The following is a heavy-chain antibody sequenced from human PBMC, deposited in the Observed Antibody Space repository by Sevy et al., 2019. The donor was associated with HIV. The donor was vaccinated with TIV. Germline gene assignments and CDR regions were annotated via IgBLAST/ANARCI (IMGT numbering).Heavy chain of an antibody. CDR2: IKQDGSVK. CDR1: GFTISTYW. D-gene: IGHD6-13*01. CDR3: TTGEDVYSSSWHPHYSYGMDV. J-gene: IGHJ6*02. Sequence: GGSLRLSCAASGFTISTYWVTWVRQAPGKGLEWVANIKQDGSVKKYLDSVRGRFTISRDNAKNSVYLEMNSLRAEDTAVYYCTTGEDVYSSSWHPHYSYGMDVWGQGTTVTVSS. V-gene: IGHV3-7*01.